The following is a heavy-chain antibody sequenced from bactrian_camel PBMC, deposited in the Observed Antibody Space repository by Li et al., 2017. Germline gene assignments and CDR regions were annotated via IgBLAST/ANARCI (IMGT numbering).Heavy chain of an antibody. CDR2: IYSDGSNT. Sequence: QLVESGGGLVQPGGSLRLSCAASGFTFSNYYMTWVRQAPGKGLEWVSSIYSDGSNTYYADSVKGRFTISRDNARNTVYLQMNSLKSEDTALYYCATRRAGGSWGTPFGYWGQGTQVTVS. CDR3: ATRRAGGSWGTPFGY. CDR1: GFTFSNYY. D-gene: IGHD6*01. J-gene: IGHJ6*01. V-gene: IGHV3-2*01.